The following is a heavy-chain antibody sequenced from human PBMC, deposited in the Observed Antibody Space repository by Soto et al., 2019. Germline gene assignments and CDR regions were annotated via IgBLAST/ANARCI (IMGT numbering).Heavy chain of an antibody. Sequence: PWGSLRLSCSASGFTFCSYAMSCIRQAPGKGLEWVSAISGSGGSTYYADSVKGRFTISRDNSKNTLYLQMNSLRAEDTAVYYCAIERSYYYDSSGYYYDYWGQGTLVTVAS. CDR2: ISGSGGST. V-gene: IGHV3-23*01. J-gene: IGHJ4*02. D-gene: IGHD3-22*01. CDR3: AIERSYYYDSSGYYYDY. CDR1: GFTFCSYA.